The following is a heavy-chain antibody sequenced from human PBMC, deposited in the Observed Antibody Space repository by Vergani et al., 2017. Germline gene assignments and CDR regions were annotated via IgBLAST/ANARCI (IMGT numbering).Heavy chain of an antibody. CDR3: ARGWTNGGSRDMDV. Sequence: EAQLVESGGDLVQPGGSLRLSCVGSGFSFSSYWVSWVRQAPGKGLEWVANIKQDESEKYYGDSVKGRFTISRDNAKNSVFLQMSSLRVEDTAVYYCARGWTNGGSRDMDVWGKGTTVIVSS. CDR1: GFSFSSYW. D-gene: IGHD4-23*01. CDR2: IKQDESEK. J-gene: IGHJ6*03. V-gene: IGHV3-7*01.